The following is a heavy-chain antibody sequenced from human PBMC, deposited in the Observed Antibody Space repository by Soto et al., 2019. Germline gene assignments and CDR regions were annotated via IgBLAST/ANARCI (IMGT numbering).Heavy chain of an antibody. J-gene: IGHJ6*02. Sequence: QVQLVESGGGVVQPGRSLRLSCAASGFTFSSYGMHWVRQAPGKGLEWVAVISYDGSNKYYADSVKGRFTISRDNSKNAXYLQMNSLRAEDTAVYYCAKDQYYYDSSGYYQLHYYYGMDVWGQGTTVTVSS. CDR3: AKDQYYYDSSGYYQLHYYYGMDV. V-gene: IGHV3-30*18. CDR2: ISYDGSNK. D-gene: IGHD3-22*01. CDR1: GFTFSSYG.